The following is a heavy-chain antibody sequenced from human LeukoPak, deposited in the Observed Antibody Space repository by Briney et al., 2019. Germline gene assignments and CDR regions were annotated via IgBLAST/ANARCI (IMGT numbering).Heavy chain of an antibody. CDR2: IYYSGST. D-gene: IGHD3/OR15-3a*01. CDR3: ARQTGSGLFILP. Sequence: SETLSLTCTVSGGSISSSSYYWGWIRQPPGKVLEWIGSIYYSGSTYYNPSLKSQVSISIDTSKNQFSLRLTSVTAADTAVYYCARQTGSGLFILPGGQGTLVTVSS. CDR1: GGSISSSSYY. J-gene: IGHJ4*02. V-gene: IGHV4-39*01.